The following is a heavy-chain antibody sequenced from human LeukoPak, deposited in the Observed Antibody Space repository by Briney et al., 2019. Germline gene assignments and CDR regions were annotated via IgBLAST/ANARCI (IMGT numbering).Heavy chain of an antibody. CDR2: INGGGGDR. CDR1: GFIFRNYA. D-gene: IGHD6-19*01. Sequence: GGSLRLSCAASGFIFRNYAMRWVRQAPGKGLEWVSAINGGGGDRFYADSVKGRFTISRDNSKNTLYLQMSSLRVEDTAVYYCGRAEAGTYYFDYWGQGTLVTVSS. J-gene: IGHJ4*02. CDR3: GRAEAGTYYFDY. V-gene: IGHV3-23*01.